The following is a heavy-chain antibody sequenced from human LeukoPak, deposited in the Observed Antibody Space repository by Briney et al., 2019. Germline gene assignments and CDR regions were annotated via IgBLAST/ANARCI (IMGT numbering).Heavy chain of an antibody. CDR3: ARGLRYCSGGSCYWESAY. D-gene: IGHD2-15*01. CDR2: INPSGGSA. CDR1: GYTFTSYC. V-gene: IGHV1-46*01. Sequence: ASVKVSCKASGYTFTSYCMHRVRQAPGQGLEWMGIINPSGGSASYAQTFPGRVTMTRATSTSTVYMYLSSLRSEDTAVYYWARGLRYCSGGSCYWESAYWGQGTLVTVSS. J-gene: IGHJ4*02.